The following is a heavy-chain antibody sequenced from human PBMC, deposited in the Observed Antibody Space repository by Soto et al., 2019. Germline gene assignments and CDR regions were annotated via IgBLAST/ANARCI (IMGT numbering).Heavy chain of an antibody. CDR3: AGLMSYYDFWSGYYSPLYGMDV. D-gene: IGHD3-3*01. Sequence: GASVKVSCKASGGTFSSYAISWVRQAPGQGLEWMGGIIPIFGTANYAQKFQGRVTITADESTSTAYMELSSLRSEDTAVYYCAGLMSYYDFWSGYYSPLYGMDVWGQGTTVTVSS. V-gene: IGHV1-69*13. CDR2: IIPIFGTA. CDR1: GGTFSSYA. J-gene: IGHJ6*02.